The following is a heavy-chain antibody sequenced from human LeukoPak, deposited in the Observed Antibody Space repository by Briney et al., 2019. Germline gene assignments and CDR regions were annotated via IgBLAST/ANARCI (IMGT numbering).Heavy chain of an antibody. CDR1: GFTFSSYW. CDR2: IKQDGSEK. V-gene: IGHV3-7*01. CDR3: ARDPSCSGGSCRDGYFDY. D-gene: IGHD2-15*01. Sequence: GGSLRLSCAASGFTFSSYWMYWVRQAPGKGLEWVANIKQDGSEKYSVDSVKGRFTISRDNAKNSLYLQMNSLRAEDTAVYYCARDPSCSGGSCRDGYFDYWGQGTLVAVSS. J-gene: IGHJ4*02.